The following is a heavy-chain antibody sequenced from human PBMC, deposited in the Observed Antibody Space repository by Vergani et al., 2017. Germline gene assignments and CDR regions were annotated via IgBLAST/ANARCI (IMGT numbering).Heavy chain of an antibody. D-gene: IGHD3-10*01. CDR1: GGSFSGYY. V-gene: IGHV4-34*01. CDR3: AIGRPRSPRSGSPRAPIDY. J-gene: IGHJ4*02. Sequence: QVQLQQWGAGLLKPSETLSLTCAVYGGSFSGYYWSWIRQPPGKGLEWIGEINHRGSTNYNPSRKSRVTIAVDTSTNQFSRKLSSVTAADTAVYYCAIGRPRSPRSGSPRAPIDYWGQGTLVTVSA. CDR2: INHRGST.